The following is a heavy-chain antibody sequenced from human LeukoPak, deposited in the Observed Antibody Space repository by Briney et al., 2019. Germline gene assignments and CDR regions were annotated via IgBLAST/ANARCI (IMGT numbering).Heavy chain of an antibody. D-gene: IGHD2-15*01. V-gene: IGHV4-61*01. J-gene: IGHJ4*02. CDR1: GGSVSSGSYY. CDR2: IYYSGST. Sequence: SETLSLTCTVSGGSVSSGSYYWSWIRQPPGKGLKWIGYIYYSGSTNYNPSLKSRVTISVDTSKSQFSLKLSSVTAADTAVYYCAREGCSGGSCYPYLFDYWGQGTLVTVSS. CDR3: AREGCSGGSCYPYLFDY.